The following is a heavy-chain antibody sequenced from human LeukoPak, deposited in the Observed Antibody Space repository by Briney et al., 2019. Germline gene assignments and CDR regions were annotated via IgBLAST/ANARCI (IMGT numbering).Heavy chain of an antibody. D-gene: IGHD6-19*01. CDR2: IWHDGSNK. CDR1: GFTFKSYG. V-gene: IGHV3-33*01. CDR3: ARADSSGWYVIDY. Sequence: GGSQRLSCAASGFTFKSYGMHWVRQAPGKGLEWVAVIWHDGSNKYSADSVKGQFTISRDNSQNTLYLQINSLRAEDTAVYYCARADSSGWYVIDYWGQGTLVTVSS. J-gene: IGHJ4*02.